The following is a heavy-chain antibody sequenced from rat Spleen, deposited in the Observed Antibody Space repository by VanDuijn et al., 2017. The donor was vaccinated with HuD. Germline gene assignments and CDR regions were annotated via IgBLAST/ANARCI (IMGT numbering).Heavy chain of an antibody. CDR2: IWGNGSP. J-gene: IGHJ2*01. CDR3: ARHEYYDNYMYYFDN. CDR1: GFSLSNYG. D-gene: IGHD1-2*01. Sequence: QVQLKESGPGLVQPSQTLSLTCTVSGFSLSNYGVIWVRQPPGKGLEWMGVIWGNGSPNYNSALKSRLSISRDTSKSQVYLIMNSLQTEDTGTYYCARHEYYDNYMYYFDNWGQGVMVTVSS. V-gene: IGHV2-13*01.